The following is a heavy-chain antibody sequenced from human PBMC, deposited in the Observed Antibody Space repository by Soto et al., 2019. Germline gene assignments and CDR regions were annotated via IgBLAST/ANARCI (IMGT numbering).Heavy chain of an antibody. CDR1: GYTFTSYG. CDR3: ARDKVVVVPAAISNYYYGMDV. D-gene: IGHD2-2*01. J-gene: IGHJ6*04. V-gene: IGHV1-18*01. Sequence: ASVKVSCKASGYTFTSYGISWVRQAPGQGLEWMGWISAYNGNTNYAQKLQGRVTMTTDTSTSTAYMELRSLRSDDTAVYYCARDKVVVVPAAISNYYYGMDVWGKGTTVTVSS. CDR2: ISAYNGNT.